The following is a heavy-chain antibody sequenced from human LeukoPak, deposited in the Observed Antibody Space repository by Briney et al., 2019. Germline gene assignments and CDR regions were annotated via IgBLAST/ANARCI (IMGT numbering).Heavy chain of an antibody. D-gene: IGHD4-17*01. CDR3: ARDAPYGDYTGFDY. CDR1: GFTFSSYS. J-gene: IGHJ4*02. Sequence: GGSLRLSCAASGFTFSSYSMNWVRQAPGKGLEWVSSISSSSSYIYYADSVKGRFTISRDNAKNSLYLQMNSLRAEDTAVYYCARDAPYGDYTGFDYWGQGTLVTVSP. V-gene: IGHV3-21*01. CDR2: ISSSSSYI.